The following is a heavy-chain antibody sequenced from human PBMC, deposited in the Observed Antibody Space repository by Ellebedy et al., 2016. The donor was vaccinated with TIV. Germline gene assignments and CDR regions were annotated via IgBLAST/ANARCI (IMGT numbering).Heavy chain of an antibody. V-gene: IGHV3-30*03. D-gene: IGHD4-11*01. J-gene: IGHJ4*02. Sequence: PGGSLRLSCAAFGFTFTSYGLHWVRQAPGKGLEWVAIISYDGSNEVYADSVKGRFTISRDNSKNTLSLQLNSLRADDTAVYYCARGMTNHYFDYWGQGTLVTVSS. CDR1: GFTFTSYG. CDR3: ARGMTNHYFDY. CDR2: ISYDGSNE.